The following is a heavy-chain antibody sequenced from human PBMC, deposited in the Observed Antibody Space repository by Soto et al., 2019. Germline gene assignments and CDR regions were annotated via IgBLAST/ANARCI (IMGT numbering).Heavy chain of an antibody. Sequence: QVQLVQSGAEEKKPGASVKVSCKASGYTFTSYGISWVRQAPGQGLEWLGWISAYDGNTNYAQSLHGRVFMTTDTSTRTAYMELRSLRSDDTAVYYCARGGYYDSSGSRNYYYYGMNVWGQGTTVTVSS. V-gene: IGHV1-18*01. D-gene: IGHD3-22*01. J-gene: IGHJ6*02. CDR2: ISAYDGNT. CDR1: GYTFTSYG. CDR3: ARGGYYDSSGSRNYYYYGMNV.